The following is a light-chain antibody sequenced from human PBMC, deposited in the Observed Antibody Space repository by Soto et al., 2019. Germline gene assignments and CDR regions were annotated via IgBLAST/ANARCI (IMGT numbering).Light chain of an antibody. CDR1: QRVGSK. J-gene: IGKJ1*01. V-gene: IGKV3-20*01. CDR3: QQYDNRSPWT. Sequence: IVLTQSPGTLSLSPGERATLSCRASQRVGSKLAWYQQKGGQTPRVLIYEASNRASGIPDRFSGSGSGTDFTLTITRLEPEDFAVYYCQQYDNRSPWTFGPGAKV. CDR2: EAS.